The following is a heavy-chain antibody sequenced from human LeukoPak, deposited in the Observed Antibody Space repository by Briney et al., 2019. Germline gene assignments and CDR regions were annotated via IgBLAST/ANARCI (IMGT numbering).Heavy chain of an antibody. CDR3: AREKPNYYGSSPFDY. CDR2: IYSGGST. Sequence: PGGSLRLSCAASGFTVSSSYMSWVRQAPGKGLEWVSVIYSGGSTYYADSVKGRFTISSDNSKNTLYLQMNSLRAEDTAVYYCAREKPNYYGSSPFDYWGQGTLVTVSS. V-gene: IGHV3-66*01. CDR1: GFTVSSSY. D-gene: IGHD3-10*01. J-gene: IGHJ4*02.